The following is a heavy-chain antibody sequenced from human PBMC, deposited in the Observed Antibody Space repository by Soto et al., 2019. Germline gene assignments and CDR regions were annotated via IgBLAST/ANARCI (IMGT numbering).Heavy chain of an antibody. CDR2: ILPILGIA. V-gene: IGHV1-69*02. CDR1: GGTFSSYT. Sequence: QVQLVQSGAEVKKPGSSVKVSCKASGGTFSSYTISWVRQAPGQGLEWMGRILPILGIANYAQKFQGRVTVTADQSTSTAYMELSSLTSEDTAVYYCATGSGRGFFEYWGQGTLVTASS. J-gene: IGHJ4*02. D-gene: IGHD3-10*01. CDR3: ATGSGRGFFEY.